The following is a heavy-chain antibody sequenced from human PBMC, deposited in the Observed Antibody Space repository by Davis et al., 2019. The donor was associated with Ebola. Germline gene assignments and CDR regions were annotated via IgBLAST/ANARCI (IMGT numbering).Heavy chain of an antibody. J-gene: IGHJ6*04. CDR1: GYTFTSYD. V-gene: IGHV1-8*01. CDR3: ARGGRFGELFKVYGMDV. Sequence: ASVKVSCKASGYTFTSYDINWVRQATGQGLEWMGWMNPNSGNTGYAQKFQGRVTMTRNTSISTAYMELSSLRSEDTAVYYCARGGRFGELFKVYGMDVWGKGTTVTVSS. CDR2: MNPNSGNT. D-gene: IGHD3-10*01.